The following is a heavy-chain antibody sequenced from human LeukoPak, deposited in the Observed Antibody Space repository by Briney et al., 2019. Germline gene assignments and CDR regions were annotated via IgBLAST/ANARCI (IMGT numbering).Heavy chain of an antibody. D-gene: IGHD6-19*01. CDR1: GYSFTSYW. CDR2: IYPGDSDT. CDR3: ARHRGSSGWYVVDY. Sequence: GKSLKIPCKGSGYSFTSYWIGWVRQMPGKGLEWMGIIYPGDSDTRYSPSFQGQVTISADKSISTAYRQWSSLKASDTAMYYWARHRGSSGWYVVDYWGQGTLVTVSS. J-gene: IGHJ4*02. V-gene: IGHV5-51*01.